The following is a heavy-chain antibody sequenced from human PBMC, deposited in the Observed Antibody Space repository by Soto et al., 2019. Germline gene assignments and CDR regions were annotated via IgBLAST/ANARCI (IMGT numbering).Heavy chain of an antibody. CDR3: ARQPRTNDFWSGYYTGNWFDP. CDR1: GGSISSSSYY. V-gene: IGHV4-39*01. CDR2: IYYSGST. Sequence: SETLSLTCTVSGGSISSSSYYWGWIRQPPGKGLEWIGSIYYSGSTYYNPSLKSRVTISVDTSKNQFSLKLSSVTAADTAVYYCARQPRTNDFWSGYYTGNWFDPWGQGTLVTVSS. D-gene: IGHD3-3*01. J-gene: IGHJ5*02.